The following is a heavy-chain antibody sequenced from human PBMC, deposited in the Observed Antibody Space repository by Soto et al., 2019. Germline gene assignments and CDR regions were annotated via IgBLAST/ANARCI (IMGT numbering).Heavy chain of an antibody. Sequence: EVQLVESGGGSVQPGGSLRLSCSASGFTFSRYWMHWVRQVTGKGLQWVSHINGDGTITNYADSVSCRFTISRANAKRTDYLEMSRLRAHDTSVDYCGRGISFSSGLTDYWGQGTLVTVSS. CDR2: INGDGTIT. J-gene: IGHJ4*02. V-gene: IGHV3-74*01. CDR1: GFTFSRYW. D-gene: IGHD3-22*01. CDR3: GRGISFSSGLTDY.